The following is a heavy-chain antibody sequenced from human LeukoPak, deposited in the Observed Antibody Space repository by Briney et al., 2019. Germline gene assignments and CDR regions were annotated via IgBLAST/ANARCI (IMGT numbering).Heavy chain of an antibody. Sequence: GGSLRLSCAASGFTFSSYWMSWVRQAPGKGLEWVANIKQDGSEKYYVDSVKGRFTISRDNAKNSLYLQMNSLRAEDTAVYYCAREEHSYGYYYYYYMDVWGKGTTVTISS. J-gene: IGHJ6*03. CDR2: IKQDGSEK. D-gene: IGHD5-18*01. CDR3: AREEHSYGYYYYYYMDV. V-gene: IGHV3-7*01. CDR1: GFTFSSYW.